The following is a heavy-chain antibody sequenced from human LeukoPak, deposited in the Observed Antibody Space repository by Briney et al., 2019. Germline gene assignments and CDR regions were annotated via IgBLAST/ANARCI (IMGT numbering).Heavy chain of an antibody. CDR3: ARTYGSSGLGYFDL. J-gene: IGHJ2*01. V-gene: IGHV4-59*01. D-gene: IGHD6-13*01. CDR1: GGSISSYY. Sequence: SETLSLTCTVSGGSISSYYWSWIRQPPGKGLEWIGYIYYSGSTNYSPSLKSRLTISVDTSKNQFSLKLSSVTAADTAVYYCARTYGSSGLGYFDLWGRGTLVTISS. CDR2: IYYSGST.